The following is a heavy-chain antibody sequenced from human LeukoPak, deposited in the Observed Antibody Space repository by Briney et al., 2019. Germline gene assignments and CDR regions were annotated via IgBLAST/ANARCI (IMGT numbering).Heavy chain of an antibody. CDR2: INHSGST. CDR1: GGSFSGYY. V-gene: IGHV4-34*01. Sequence: PSETLSLTCAVYGGSFSGYYWSWIRQPPGKGLEWIGEINHSGSTNYNPSLKSRVTISVDTSKNQFSLKLSSVTAADTAVYYCARGREIEDYVWGSYRYAEGAFDYWGQGTLVTVSS. J-gene: IGHJ4*02. CDR3: ARGREIEDYVWGSYRYAEGAFDY. D-gene: IGHD3-16*02.